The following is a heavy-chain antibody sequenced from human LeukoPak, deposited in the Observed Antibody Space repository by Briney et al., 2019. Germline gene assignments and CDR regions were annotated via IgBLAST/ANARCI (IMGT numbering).Heavy chain of an antibody. V-gene: IGHV4-59*01. D-gene: IGHD3-10*01. Sequence: SETLSLTCTVSGGSISSYYWSWIRQPPGQGLEWIGYIYYSGSTNYNPSLKSRVTISVDTSKNQFSLKLSSVTAADTAVYYCARVYGPGKYYFDYWGQGTLVTVSS. CDR1: GGSISSYY. CDR3: ARVYGPGKYYFDY. CDR2: IYYSGST. J-gene: IGHJ4*02.